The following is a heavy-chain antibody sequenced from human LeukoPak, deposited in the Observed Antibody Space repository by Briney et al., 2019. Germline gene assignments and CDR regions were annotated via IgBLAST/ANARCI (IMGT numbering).Heavy chain of an antibody. CDR1: GDSISSYY. J-gene: IGHJ4*02. CDR3: AREGRQDYVYFDC. D-gene: IGHD4-17*01. Sequence: SETLSLTCTVSGDSISSYYWSWIRQPPGKGLEWMGYINYSGNTNYNPSLRSRVTISVDTSKNQFSLRLTSVTAADTAVYYCAREGRQDYVYFDCWGQGTLVTVSS. CDR2: INYSGNT. V-gene: IGHV4-59*01.